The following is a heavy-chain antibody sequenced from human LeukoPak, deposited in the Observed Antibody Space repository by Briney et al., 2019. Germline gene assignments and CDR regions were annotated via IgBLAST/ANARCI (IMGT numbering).Heavy chain of an antibody. CDR1: GFAFSSYE. D-gene: IGHD1-1*01. CDR3: ARVPNWNDLTVGFGY. V-gene: IGHV3-48*03. J-gene: IGHJ4*02. CDR2: ISTSGSTI. Sequence: GGSLRLSCAASGFAFSSYEMNWVCQAPGKGLEWVSYISTSGSTIYYADSVKGRFTISRDNAKNSLYLQMNSLRAEDTAVYYCARVPNWNDLTVGFGYWGQGTLVTVSS.